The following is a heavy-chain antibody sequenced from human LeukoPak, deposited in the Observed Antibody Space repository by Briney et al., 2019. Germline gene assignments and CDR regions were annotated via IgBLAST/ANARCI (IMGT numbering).Heavy chain of an antibody. CDR1: GFTFSSYG. CDR3: ARDFDTVTTYYFDY. Sequence: GGSLRLSCAASGFTFSSYGMHWVRQAPGKGLEWVAVIWYDGSNKYYADSVKGRFTISRDNSKNTLYLQMNSQRAEDTAVYYCARDFDTVTTYYFDYWGQGPLVTVSS. CDR2: IWYDGSNK. D-gene: IGHD4-17*01. J-gene: IGHJ4*02. V-gene: IGHV3-33*01.